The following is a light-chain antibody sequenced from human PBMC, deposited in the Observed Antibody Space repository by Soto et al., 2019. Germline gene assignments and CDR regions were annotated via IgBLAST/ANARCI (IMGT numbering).Light chain of an antibody. CDR3: TSYTSTSALGV. CDR1: TNDVGGYNY. CDR2: DVS. J-gene: IGLJ2*01. Sequence: QSALTQPASVSGSPGQSIAISCTGTTNDVGGYNYVAWYQHHPGKAPKLIIFDVSRRPSGISDRFSGSKSGNTASLTISGLQAEDEADYYCTSYTSTSALGVVGGGTKVTVL. V-gene: IGLV2-14*03.